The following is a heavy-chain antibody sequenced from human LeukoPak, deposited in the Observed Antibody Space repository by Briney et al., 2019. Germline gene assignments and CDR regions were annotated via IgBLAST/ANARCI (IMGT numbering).Heavy chain of an antibody. V-gene: IGHV3-74*01. Sequence: PGWSLTLSRPASGFTLNGYWMHGLRQAPPKDLAWVSRITSDGSRTDYADSVKRRFTISRDNAKNSVYLQMNSLRAEDTALYYCARGAALREYGDYGGYWGQGTLVTVSS. D-gene: IGHD4-17*01. CDR2: ITSDGSRT. CDR1: GFTLNGYW. CDR3: ARGAALREYGDYGGY. J-gene: IGHJ4*02.